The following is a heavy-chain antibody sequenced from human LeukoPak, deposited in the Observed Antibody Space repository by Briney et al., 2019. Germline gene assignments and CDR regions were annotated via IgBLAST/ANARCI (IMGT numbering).Heavy chain of an antibody. CDR3: ARQVRHSNSWYMDY. CDR1: SGSISSSSYY. D-gene: IGHD6-13*01. Sequence: SQTLSLTYTVSSGSISSSSYYWAWIRQPPGKGLEWIGSIYYSGSTYYNPSLKSRVTISVDMSKNQVSLKLSSVTAADTAVYYCARQVRHSNSWYMDYWGQGTLVTVSS. CDR2: IYYSGST. J-gene: IGHJ4*02. V-gene: IGHV4-39*01.